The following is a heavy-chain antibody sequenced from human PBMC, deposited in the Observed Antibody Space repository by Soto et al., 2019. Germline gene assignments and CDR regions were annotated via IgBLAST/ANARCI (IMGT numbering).Heavy chain of an antibody. D-gene: IGHD6-19*01. CDR3: TRPSSGWYVY. CDR1: GFTFSGSA. CDR2: IRSKANSYAT. J-gene: IGHJ4*02. Sequence: EVQLVESGGGLVQPGGSLKLSCAASGFTFSGSAMHWVRQASGKGLEWVGRIRSKANSYATAYAASVKGRFTISRDDSKSTADLQMNSRTSEDTAVHYCTRPSSGWYVYWGQGTLVTVSS. V-gene: IGHV3-73*02.